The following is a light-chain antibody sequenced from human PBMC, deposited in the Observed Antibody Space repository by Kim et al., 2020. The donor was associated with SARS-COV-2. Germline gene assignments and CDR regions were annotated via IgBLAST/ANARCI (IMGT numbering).Light chain of an antibody. CDR2: TNS. J-gene: IGLJ1*01. CDR3: AAWDDSLNGYV. Sequence: QSVLTQPPSASGTPGQRVTISCSGSSSNIGSNPVNWYQQLPGTAPKLLIYTNSQRPSGVPDRFSGSKSGTSASLAISGLHSEDEADYNCAAWDDSLNGYVFGSGTKVTVL. CDR1: SSNIGSNP. V-gene: IGLV1-44*01.